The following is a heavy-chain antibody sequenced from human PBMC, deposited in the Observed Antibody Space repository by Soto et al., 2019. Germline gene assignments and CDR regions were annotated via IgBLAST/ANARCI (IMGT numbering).Heavy chain of an antibody. J-gene: IGHJ6*02. CDR1: GFTFSSYG. CDR3: AKDLTAMAHTIYYYYGMDV. D-gene: IGHD5-18*01. V-gene: IGHV3-30*18. CDR2: ISYDGSNK. Sequence: GGSLRLSCAASGFTFSSYGMHWVRQAPGKGLEWVAVISYDGSNKYYADSVKGRFTISRDNSKNTLYLQMNSLRAEDAAVYYCAKDLTAMAHTIYYYYGMDVWGQGTTVTV.